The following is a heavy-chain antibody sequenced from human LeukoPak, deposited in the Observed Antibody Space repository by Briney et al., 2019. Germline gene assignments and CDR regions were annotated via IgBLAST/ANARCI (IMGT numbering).Heavy chain of an antibody. CDR1: GFTFSSYA. V-gene: IGHV3-23*01. Sequence: GGSLRLSCAASGFTFSSYAMSWVRQAPGKGLEWVSAISSSGGSTYHADSVKGRFTISRDNSKNTLYLQMNSLRAEDTAVYYCAKRNSIADFDYWGQGTLVTVSS. CDR2: ISSSGGST. D-gene: IGHD6-6*01. J-gene: IGHJ4*02. CDR3: AKRNSIADFDY.